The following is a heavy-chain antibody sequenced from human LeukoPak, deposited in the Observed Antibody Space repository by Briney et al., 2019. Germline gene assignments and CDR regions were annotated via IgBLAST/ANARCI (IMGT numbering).Heavy chain of an antibody. D-gene: IGHD2/OR15-2a*01. CDR1: GFTVSSNY. J-gene: IGHJ4*02. Sequence: GGSLRLSCAASGFTVSSNYMSWVRQAPGKGLEWVSVIYSGGSTYYADSVKGRFTTSRDNSKNTVYLQMNSLRAEDTAVYYCARGQNKCLGHWGQGTLVTVSS. CDR3: ARGQNKCLGH. CDR2: IYSGGST. V-gene: IGHV3-53*01.